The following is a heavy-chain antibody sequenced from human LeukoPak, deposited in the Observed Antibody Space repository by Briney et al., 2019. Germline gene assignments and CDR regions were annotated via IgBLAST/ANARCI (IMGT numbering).Heavy chain of an antibody. CDR3: AGLVGRYSSGLYYYYFDY. Sequence: SETLSLTCTVSGGSISSYYWSWIRQPPGKGLEWIGEMYLSGTTHSKPSVKSRVTISIDKSKNQFFLNLSSVTAADTAVYYCAGLVGRYSSGLYYYYFDYWGQGTLVTVSS. D-gene: IGHD3-22*01. J-gene: IGHJ4*02. V-gene: IGHV4-59*12. CDR1: GGSISSYY. CDR2: MYLSGTT.